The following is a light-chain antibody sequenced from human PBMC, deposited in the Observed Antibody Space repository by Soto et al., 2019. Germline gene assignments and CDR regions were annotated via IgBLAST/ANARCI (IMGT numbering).Light chain of an antibody. J-gene: IGKJ5*01. CDR2: DTY. V-gene: IGKV3-15*01. Sequence: EIVMTQSRATLSVSPGERATLSCRASQSVSGNLAWYQQKPGQAPRLLIYDTYSRATAIPARFSGSGSGTEFTLTISSLQSEDFAVYYCQQYSKWPTFGQGTRLEIK. CDR3: QQYSKWPT. CDR1: QSVSGN.